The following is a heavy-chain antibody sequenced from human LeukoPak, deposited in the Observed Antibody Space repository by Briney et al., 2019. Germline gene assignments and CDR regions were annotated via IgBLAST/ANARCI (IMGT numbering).Heavy chain of an antibody. CDR3: ATTGERITMVRGPNPLDY. D-gene: IGHD3-10*01. Sequence: GGSLRLSCAASGFTFSSYEMNWVRQAPGKGLEWVSYISSSGSTIYYADSVKGRFTISRDNAKNSLYLQMNSLRAEDTAVYYCATTGERITMVRGPNPLDYWGQRTLVTVSS. V-gene: IGHV3-48*03. J-gene: IGHJ4*02. CDR1: GFTFSSYE. CDR2: ISSSGSTI.